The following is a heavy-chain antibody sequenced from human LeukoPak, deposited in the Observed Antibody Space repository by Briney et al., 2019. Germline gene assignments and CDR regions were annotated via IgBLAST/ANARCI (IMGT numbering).Heavy chain of an antibody. D-gene: IGHD1-14*01. CDR1: GFTFSSYS. J-gene: IGHJ6*02. V-gene: IGHV3-21*01. Sequence: PGGSLRLSCAASGFTFSSYSMNWVRQAPGKGLEWVSSISSSSSYIYYADSVKGRFTISRDNAKNSLYLQMNSLRAEDTAVYYCARDPTPPRNRLAFGYYGMDVWGQGTTVTVSS. CDR2: ISSSSSYI. CDR3: ARDPTPPRNRLAFGYYGMDV.